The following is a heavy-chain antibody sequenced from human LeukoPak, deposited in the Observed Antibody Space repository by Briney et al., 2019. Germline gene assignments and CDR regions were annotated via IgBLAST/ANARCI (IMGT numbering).Heavy chain of an antibody. V-gene: IGHV3-7*01. D-gene: IGHD4-23*01. J-gene: IGHJ4*02. CDR1: GFTFSSYW. CDR3: ARPHKPDYGGNSWDY. CDR2: IKQDGSEK. Sequence: GGSLTLPCAASGFTFSSYWMSWLRQAPGKALEWVANIKQDGSEKYYVDSVKGRFTISRDNAKNSLYLQMNSLRAEDTAVYYCARPHKPDYGGNSWDYWGQGTLVTVSS.